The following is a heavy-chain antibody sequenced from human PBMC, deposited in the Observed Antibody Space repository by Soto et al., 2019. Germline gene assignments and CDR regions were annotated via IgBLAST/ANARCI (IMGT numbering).Heavy chain of an antibody. V-gene: IGHV4-31*03. CDR2: IYYSGST. Sequence: QVQLQESGPGLVKPSQTLSLTCTVSGGSISSGGYYWSWIRQHPGKGLEWIGYIYYSGSTYYNPSRRRRVTISADTSKNQFSLKLSAVTAAVTAVYYCARVCGGDCHYGMDVWGHGTTVTVS. CDR1: GGSISSGGYY. J-gene: IGHJ6*02. D-gene: IGHD2-21*02. CDR3: ARVCGGDCHYGMDV.